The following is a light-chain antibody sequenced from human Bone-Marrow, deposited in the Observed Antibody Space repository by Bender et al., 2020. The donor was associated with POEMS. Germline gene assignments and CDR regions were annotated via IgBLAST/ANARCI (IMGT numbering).Light chain of an antibody. CDR3: VAWDASLNGWV. CDR2: TNN. J-gene: IGLJ3*02. CDR1: GSNIGGYP. V-gene: IGLV1-44*01. Sequence: QSVLIQPPSASGTPGQRVTISCSGSGSNIGGYPVNWYQQLPGTAPRFLIYTNNERPSGVPDRFSGSKSGTSASLAITGLQSDDEAIYFCVAWDASLNGWVFGGGTKLTVL.